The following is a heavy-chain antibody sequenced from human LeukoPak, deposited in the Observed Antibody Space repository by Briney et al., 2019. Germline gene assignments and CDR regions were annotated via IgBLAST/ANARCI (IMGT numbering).Heavy chain of an antibody. Sequence: SETLSLTCTVSGGSISNYYWSWIRQPPGKGLEFIGYVYYTGNTNYNPSFRSRVTLSVDTSKNQFSLKLSTVTAADTAVYYCARAIPDADFFDFWGQGTLVTVSS. V-gene: IGHV4-59*01. CDR3: ARAIPDADFFDF. D-gene: IGHD1-14*01. CDR2: VYYTGNT. CDR1: GGSISNYY. J-gene: IGHJ4*02.